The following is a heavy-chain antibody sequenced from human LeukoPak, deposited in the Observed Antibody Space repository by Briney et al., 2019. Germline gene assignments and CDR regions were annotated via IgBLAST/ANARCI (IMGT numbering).Heavy chain of an antibody. CDR3: ARGFRRVDY. J-gene: IGHJ4*02. V-gene: IGHV4-34*01. CDR1: GGSFSGYY. Sequence: LETLSLTCAVYGGSFSGYYWSWIRQPPGKGLEWIGEINHSGSTNYNPSLKSRVTISVDTSKNQFSLKLSSVTAADTAVYYCARGFRRVDYWGQGTLVTVSS. CDR2: INHSGST.